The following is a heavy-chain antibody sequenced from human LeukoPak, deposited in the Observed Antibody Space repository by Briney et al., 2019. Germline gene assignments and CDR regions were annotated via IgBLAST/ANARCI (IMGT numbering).Heavy chain of an antibody. CDR1: GYTFTSCD. J-gene: IGHJ4*02. V-gene: IGHV1-8*01. D-gene: IGHD6-19*01. Sequence: GASVKVSCKASGYTFTSCDINWVRQATGQGLEWIGWMNPNSGNTGYGQSFQGRVTMTRDNSISTAYMELSNLRSEDTAIYCCTRGSSGRRDYWGQGTLVTVSS. CDR2: MNPNSGNT. CDR3: TRGSSGRRDY.